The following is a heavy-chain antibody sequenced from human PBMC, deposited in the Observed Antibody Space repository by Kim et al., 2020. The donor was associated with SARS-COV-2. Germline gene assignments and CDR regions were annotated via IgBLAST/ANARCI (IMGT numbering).Heavy chain of an antibody. CDR2: ITGSGSAI. J-gene: IGHJ4*02. CDR3: ASDYYYYFDY. Sequence: GGSLRLSCAASGFTFSDYYMSWMRQAPGKGLEWISNITGSGSAIYADSVRGRLTISTDNAKNSLYLQMNSMRAEYTAVYYCASDYYYYFDYWGQGTLVSVSS. V-gene: IGHV3-11*01. D-gene: IGHD3-22*01. CDR1: GFTFSDYY.